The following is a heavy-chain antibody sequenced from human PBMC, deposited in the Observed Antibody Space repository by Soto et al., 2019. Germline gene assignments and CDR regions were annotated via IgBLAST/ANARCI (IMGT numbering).Heavy chain of an antibody. CDR3: AKDRTGGAPDAFDI. D-gene: IGHD1-1*01. Sequence: GGSLRLSCAASGFTFSSYGMHWVRQAPGKGLEWVAVISYDGSNKYYADSVKGRFTISRDNSKNTLYLQMNSLRAEDTAVYYCAKDRTGGAPDAFDIWGQGTMVTVSS. J-gene: IGHJ3*02. V-gene: IGHV3-30*18. CDR1: GFTFSSYG. CDR2: ISYDGSNK.